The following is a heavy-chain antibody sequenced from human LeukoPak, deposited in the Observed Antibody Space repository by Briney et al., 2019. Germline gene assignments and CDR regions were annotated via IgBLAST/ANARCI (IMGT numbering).Heavy chain of an antibody. V-gene: IGHV3-11*01. D-gene: IGHD3-3*01. J-gene: IGHJ3*02. Sequence: GGSLRLSCAASGFAFSDYYMSWIRQAPETGLEWLSYTSPSGGTIYYTDSVKGRFTMSRDNAQNALYLEMNSLRAEDTAVYYCAREKKTEWTTGAFDMWGQGTMVIVSS. CDR3: AREKKTEWTTGAFDM. CDR2: TSPSGGTI. CDR1: GFAFSDYY.